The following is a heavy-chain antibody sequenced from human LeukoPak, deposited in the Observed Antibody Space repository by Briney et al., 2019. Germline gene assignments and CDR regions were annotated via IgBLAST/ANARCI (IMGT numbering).Heavy chain of an antibody. J-gene: IGHJ6*03. D-gene: IGHD6-13*01. CDR2: IKQDGSEK. Sequence: GSLRLSCAASGFTMSSYWMSWVRQAPGKGLEWVANIKQDGSEKYYVDSVKGRFTISRDNAKNSLYLQMNSLRAEDTAVYYCARDRSSSSWYYYYYYMDVWGKGTTVTISS. CDR3: ARDRSSSSWYYYYYYMDV. CDR1: GFTMSSYW. V-gene: IGHV3-7*01.